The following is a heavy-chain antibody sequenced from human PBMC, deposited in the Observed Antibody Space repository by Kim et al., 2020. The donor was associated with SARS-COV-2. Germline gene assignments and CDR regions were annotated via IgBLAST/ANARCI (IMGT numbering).Heavy chain of an antibody. Sequence: GRFTISRDNAKNSLYLQMNSLRDEDTAVYYCARDYYDSSGTYYYYYGMDVWGQGTTVTVSS. J-gene: IGHJ6*02. D-gene: IGHD3-22*01. V-gene: IGHV3-48*02. CDR3: ARDYYDSSGTYYYYYGMDV.